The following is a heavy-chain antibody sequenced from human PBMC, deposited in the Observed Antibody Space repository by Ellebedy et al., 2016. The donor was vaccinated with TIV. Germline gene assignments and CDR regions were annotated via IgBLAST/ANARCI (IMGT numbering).Heavy chain of an antibody. Sequence: GESLKISXAASGFIFSDYYMTWIRQAPGKGLEWVSYISSSGSTTYYADSVKGRFTISRDNAKNSLYLQMSSLRVEDTALYYCAREGADVESPPNCFDPWGQGTLVTVSS. J-gene: IGHJ5*02. CDR2: ISSSGSTT. V-gene: IGHV3-11*01. CDR3: AREGADVESPPNCFDP. CDR1: GFIFSDYY. D-gene: IGHD3-16*01.